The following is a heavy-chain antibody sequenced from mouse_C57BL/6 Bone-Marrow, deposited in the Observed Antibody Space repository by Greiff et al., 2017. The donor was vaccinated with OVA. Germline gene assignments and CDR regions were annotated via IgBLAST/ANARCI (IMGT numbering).Heavy chain of an antibody. CDR3: ARYGSSYWYFDV. Sequence: QVQLQQPGTELVKPGASVKLSCKASGYTFTSYWMHWVKQRPGQGLEWIGNINPSNGGTNYNEKFKSKATLTVDKSSSTAYMQLRSLTSEDSAVYYCARYGSSYWYFDVWGTGTTVTVSS. D-gene: IGHD1-1*01. V-gene: IGHV1-53*01. CDR2: INPSNGGT. CDR1: GYTFTSYW. J-gene: IGHJ1*03.